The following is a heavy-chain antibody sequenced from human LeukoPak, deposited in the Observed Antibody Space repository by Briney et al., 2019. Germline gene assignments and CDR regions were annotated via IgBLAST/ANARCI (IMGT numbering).Heavy chain of an antibody. D-gene: IGHD5-24*01. V-gene: IGHV3-30*12. CDR1: GFIFSNYG. CDR2: ISHDGTNK. J-gene: IGHJ5*02. Sequence: HPGGSLRLSCVASGFIFSNYGMHWVRQAPGKGLEWVAVISHDGTNKYYAESVKGRFTISRDNSKNTLYLQMNSLTGEDTAVYYCAGYNYFDPWGQGTLVTVSS. CDR3: AGYNYFDP.